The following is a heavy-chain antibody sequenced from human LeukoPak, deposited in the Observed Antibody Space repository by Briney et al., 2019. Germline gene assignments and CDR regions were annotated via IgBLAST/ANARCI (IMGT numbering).Heavy chain of an antibody. CDR2: ISSSSSTI. V-gene: IGHV3-48*01. J-gene: IGHJ4*02. D-gene: IGHD3-10*01. CDR3: ARGGNLWSIYFDY. Sequence: PGGSLRLSCAASGFTFSSYSMNWVRQAPGKGLEWVSYISSSSSTIYYADSVKGRFTISRDNAKNSLYLQMNSLRAEDTAVYYYARGGNLWSIYFDYWGQGTLVTVSS. CDR1: GFTFSSYS.